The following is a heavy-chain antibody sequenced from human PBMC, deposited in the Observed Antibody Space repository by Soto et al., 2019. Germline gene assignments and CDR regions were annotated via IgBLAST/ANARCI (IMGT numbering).Heavy chain of an antibody. CDR2: IIPILGIA. V-gene: IGHV1-69*02. CDR1: GGTFSSYT. Sequence: ASVKVSCKASGGTFSSYTISWVRQAPGQGLEWMGRIIPILGIANYAQKFQGRVTITADKSTSTAYMELSSLRSEDTAVYYCARGLNYGDYDGIWRFDPWGQGTLVTVSS. CDR3: ARGLNYGDYDGIWRFDP. D-gene: IGHD4-17*01. J-gene: IGHJ5*02.